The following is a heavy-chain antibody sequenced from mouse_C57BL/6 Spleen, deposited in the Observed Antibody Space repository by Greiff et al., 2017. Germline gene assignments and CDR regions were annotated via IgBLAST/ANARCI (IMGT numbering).Heavy chain of an antibody. CDR1: GFNIKNTY. J-gene: IGHJ3*01. Sequence: EVQLQESVAELVRPGASVKLSCTASGFNIKNTYMHWVKQRPEQGLEWIGRIDPANGNTKYAPKFQGKATITADTSSNTAYLQLSSLTSEDTAIYYCARSPIDYGSSYWFAYWGQGTLVTVSA. V-gene: IGHV14-3*01. D-gene: IGHD1-1*01. CDR2: IDPANGNT. CDR3: ARSPIDYGSSYWFAY.